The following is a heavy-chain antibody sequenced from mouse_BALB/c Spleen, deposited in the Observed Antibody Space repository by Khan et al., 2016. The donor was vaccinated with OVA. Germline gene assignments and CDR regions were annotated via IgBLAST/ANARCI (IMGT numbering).Heavy chain of an antibody. J-gene: IGHJ1*01. CDR3: ARGASDWYFDV. CDR1: GYTFTNYG. Sequence: QIQLVQSGPELKKPGETVKISCKASGYTFTNYGMNWVKQAPGKGLKWMGWINTYTGEPTYTGDFKGRFAFSLETSASTAYLQINNLKNEDMATYFCARGASDWYFDVWDAGTTVTVSS. CDR2: INTYTGEP. V-gene: IGHV9-1*02.